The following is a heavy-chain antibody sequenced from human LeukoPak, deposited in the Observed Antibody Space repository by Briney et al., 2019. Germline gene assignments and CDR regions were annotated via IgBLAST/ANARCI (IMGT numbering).Heavy chain of an antibody. V-gene: IGHV3-23*01. CDR3: ARSPGYSQRVTYFDY. CDR2: ISGSGGST. CDR1: GFTFSSYG. D-gene: IGHD5-18*01. J-gene: IGHJ4*02. Sequence: GGSLRLSCAASGFTFSSYGMSWVRQAPGKGLEWVSAISGSGGSTYYADSVKGRFTISRDNSKNTLYLQMNSLRAEDTAVYHCARSPGYSQRVTYFDYWGQGTLVTVSS.